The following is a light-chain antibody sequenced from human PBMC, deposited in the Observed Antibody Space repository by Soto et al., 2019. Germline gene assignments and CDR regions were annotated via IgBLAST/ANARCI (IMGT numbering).Light chain of an antibody. J-gene: IGLJ3*02. CDR1: SSNIGAGYD. CDR3: QSYDSSLSGWV. CDR2: GNS. Sequence: QSVPTQPPSVSGAPGQRVTVSCTGSSSNIGAGYDVHWYQQLPGTAPKLLIYGNSNRPSGVPDRFSGSKSGTSASLAITGLRAEDEADYYCQSYDSSLSGWVFGGATQLTVL. V-gene: IGLV1-40*01.